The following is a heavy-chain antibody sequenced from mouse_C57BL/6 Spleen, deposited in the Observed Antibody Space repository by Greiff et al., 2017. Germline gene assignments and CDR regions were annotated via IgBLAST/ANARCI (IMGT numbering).Heavy chain of an antibody. J-gene: IGHJ1*03. V-gene: IGHV3-6*01. D-gene: IGHD2-2*01. CDR1: GYSITSGYY. CDR3: ARAGYDVRYFDV. CDR2: ISYDGSN. Sequence: VQLQQSGPGLVKPSQSLSLTCSVTGYSITSGYYWNWIRQFPGNKLEWMGYISYDGSNNYNPSLKNRISITRDTSKNQFFLKLNSVTTEDTATYYCARAGYDVRYFDVWGTGTTVTVSS.